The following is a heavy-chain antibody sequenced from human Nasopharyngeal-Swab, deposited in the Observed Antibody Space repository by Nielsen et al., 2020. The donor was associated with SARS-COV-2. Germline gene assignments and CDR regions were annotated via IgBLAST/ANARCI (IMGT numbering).Heavy chain of an antibody. CDR2: VSWNGSRT. Sequence: GGSLRLSCAASGFTFSNSDMNWVRQAPGKGLEWVSGVSWNGSRTHYADSVKGRFTISRDNSKNTLYLQMNSLRAEDTAVYYCARDNLDYGDYNPEDYYYYYGMDVWGQGTTVTVSS. J-gene: IGHJ6*02. CDR3: ARDNLDYGDYNPEDYYYYYGMDV. D-gene: IGHD4-17*01. V-gene: IGHV3-19*01. CDR1: GFTFSNSD.